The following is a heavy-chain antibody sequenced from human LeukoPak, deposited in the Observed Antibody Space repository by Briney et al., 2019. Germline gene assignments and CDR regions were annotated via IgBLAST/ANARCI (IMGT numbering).Heavy chain of an antibody. CDR2: ISYDGSNK. J-gene: IGHJ6*03. CDR3: AAPDTAMAPVVSYYYMDV. Sequence: GGSLRLSCAASGFTFSSYGMHWVRQAPGKGLEWVAVISYDGSNKYYADSVKGRFTISRDNAKNSLYLQMNSLRAEDTAIYYCAAPDTAMAPVVSYYYMDVWGKGTTVTVSS. CDR1: GFTFSSYG. D-gene: IGHD5-18*01. V-gene: IGHV3-30*03.